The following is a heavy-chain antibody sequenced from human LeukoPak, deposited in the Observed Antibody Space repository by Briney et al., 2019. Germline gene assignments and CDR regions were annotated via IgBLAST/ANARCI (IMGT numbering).Heavy chain of an antibody. CDR1: GFTFSNAW. CDR3: ARDPKYSNSWFFDY. Sequence: PGGSLRLSCAASGFTFSNAWMSWVRQAPGKGLEWVAVVWYDGSNKHYADSVKGRFTISRDNSNNTLYLQMNSLRAEDTAVCYCARDPKYSNSWFFDYWGQGTLVTVSS. CDR2: VWYDGSNK. V-gene: IGHV3-33*08. J-gene: IGHJ4*02. D-gene: IGHD6-13*01.